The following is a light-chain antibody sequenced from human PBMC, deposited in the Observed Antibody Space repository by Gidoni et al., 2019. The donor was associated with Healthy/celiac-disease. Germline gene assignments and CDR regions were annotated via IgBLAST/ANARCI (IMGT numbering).Light chain of an antibody. CDR2: DAS. Sequence: DIQMTQSPSSLSASVGDRVTITCQASQGISNYLNWYQQKPGKAHKLLIYDASNLETGDPSRFSGRGTGTDCTFNRSSLQHEDIATYYCQQYDNLPRTFGQGTRLEIK. V-gene: IGKV1-33*01. J-gene: IGKJ5*01. CDR1: QGISNY. CDR3: QQYDNLPRT.